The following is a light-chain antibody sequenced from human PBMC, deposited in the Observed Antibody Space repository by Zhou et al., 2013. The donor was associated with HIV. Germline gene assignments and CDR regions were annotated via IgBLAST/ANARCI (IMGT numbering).Light chain of an antibody. CDR3: MQYSGIT. J-gene: IGKJ5*01. CDR2: LSS. CDR1: QSLLHSNGYYY. Sequence: DIVMTQSPLSLPVTPGEPASISCRSSQSLLHSNGYYYLDSYLQKPGQSPQLLIYLSSNRASGVPDRFSGSGSGTDFTLKLGRVEADDVGLYYCMQYSGITFGQGTRLEIK. V-gene: IGKV2-28*01.